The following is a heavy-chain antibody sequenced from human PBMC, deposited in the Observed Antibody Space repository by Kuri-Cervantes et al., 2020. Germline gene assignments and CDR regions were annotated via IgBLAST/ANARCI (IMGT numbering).Heavy chain of an antibody. Sequence: GGSLRLSCVASGFTFSVYDIHWVRQVTGKGLEWVSGIGTAGDTYYPGSVKGRFTIFRENAKNALYLQMNSLRVGDTAVYYCARGGPPINWNFDLWGRGTLVTVSS. V-gene: IGHV3-13*01. CDR2: IGTAGDT. CDR3: ARGGPPINWNFDL. CDR1: GFTFSVYD. J-gene: IGHJ2*01.